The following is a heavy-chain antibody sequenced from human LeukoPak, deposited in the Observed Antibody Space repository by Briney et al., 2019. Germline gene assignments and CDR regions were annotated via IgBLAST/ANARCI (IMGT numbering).Heavy chain of an antibody. J-gene: IGHJ6*03. CDR1: GGSISSYY. CDR2: IYTSGST. Sequence: PSETLSLTCTVSGGSISSYYWSWIRQPAGKGLEWIGRIYTSGSTNYNPSLKSRVTMSVDTSKNQFSPKLKSVTAADTAVYYCARHCSGGSCYPPSYYYYMDVWGKGTTVTVSS. CDR3: ARHCSGGSCYPPSYYYYMDV. V-gene: IGHV4-4*07. D-gene: IGHD2-15*01.